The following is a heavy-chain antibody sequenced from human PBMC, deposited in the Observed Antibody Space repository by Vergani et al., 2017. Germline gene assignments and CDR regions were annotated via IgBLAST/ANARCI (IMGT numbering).Heavy chain of an antibody. CDR2: IQFDGSNQ. D-gene: IGHD3-16*01. J-gene: IGHJ4*02. CDR1: GFTLSNYD. V-gene: IGHV3-30*02. Sequence: QVQLVESGGGVVQRGGSLRLSCATSGFTLSNYDMQWIRQGPGKGLEFVAFIQFDGSNQYYADSVKGRFTLSRDFSKNTLYLQMNSLRTDDTATYYCAKHFRGWGSDYWGQGTQFIVSS. CDR3: AKHFRGWGSDY.